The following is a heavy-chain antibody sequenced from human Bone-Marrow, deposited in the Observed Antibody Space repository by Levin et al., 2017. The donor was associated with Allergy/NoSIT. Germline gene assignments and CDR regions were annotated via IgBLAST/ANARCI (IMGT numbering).Heavy chain of an antibody. V-gene: IGHV4-59*01. Sequence: GSLRLSCSFSGGSFSTYYWNWIRQPPGKGLEWIGYIYYSGDTNSNPSLKSRATISLDTSKNQFSLSLSSVTAADTALYYCASGHCTDGACLLDYWGQGTLVTVAS. D-gene: IGHD2-8*01. J-gene: IGHJ4*02. CDR1: GGSFSTYY. CDR3: ASGHCTDGACLLDY. CDR2: IYYSGDT.